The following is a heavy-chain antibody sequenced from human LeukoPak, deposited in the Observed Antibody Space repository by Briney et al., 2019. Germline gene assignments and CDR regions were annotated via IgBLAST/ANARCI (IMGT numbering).Heavy chain of an antibody. CDR3: TRGQRGNYFDY. CDR2: INSDGSST. Sequence: HPGGSLRLSCAASGFTFSSYWMHWVRRAPGKGLVWVSCINSDGSSTSYADSVKGRFTISRDNAKNTLYLQMNSLRAEDTAVYYCTRGQRGNYFDYWGQGTLVTVSS. J-gene: IGHJ4*02. CDR1: GFTFSSYW. D-gene: IGHD3-16*01. V-gene: IGHV3-74*01.